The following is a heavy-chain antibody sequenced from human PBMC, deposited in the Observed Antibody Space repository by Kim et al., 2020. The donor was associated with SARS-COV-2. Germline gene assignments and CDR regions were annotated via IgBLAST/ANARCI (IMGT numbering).Heavy chain of an antibody. D-gene: IGHD1-20*01. CDR3: ARVTEFRRSSDYYYYMAV. J-gene: IGHJ6*03. CDR1: GASISSYY. CDR2: IYYGGTT. V-gene: IGHV4-59*08. Sequence: SETLYLTCAVSGASISSYYWSWIRQSPGKGLEWIGYIYYGGTTYYNPSLKSRVTVSVETSKNQFSLKLSSVTAADTAIYYCARVTEFRRSSDYYYYMAV.